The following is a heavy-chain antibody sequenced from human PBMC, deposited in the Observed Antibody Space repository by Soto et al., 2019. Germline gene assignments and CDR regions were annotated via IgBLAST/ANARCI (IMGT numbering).Heavy chain of an antibody. D-gene: IGHD3-16*01. Sequence: GGSLRLSWSASGVIFSTHSMNWVRQAPGKGLEWISYISSDSNSIHYADSVKGRFIISRDNSKNSLYLQMNSLRSEDTAVYYCAREGAGPDYWGQGTLVTVSS. V-gene: IGHV3-48*04. CDR3: AREGAGPDY. CDR2: ISSDSNSI. J-gene: IGHJ4*02. CDR1: GVIFSTHS.